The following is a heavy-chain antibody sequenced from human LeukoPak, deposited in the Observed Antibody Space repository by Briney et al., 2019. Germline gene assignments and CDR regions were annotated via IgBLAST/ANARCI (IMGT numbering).Heavy chain of an antibody. CDR2: ISGSGGST. CDR1: GFTFSSYA. D-gene: IGHD3-22*01. Sequence: GSLRLSCAASGFTFSSYAMSWVRQAPGKGLEWVSAISGSGGSTYYADSVKGRFTISRDNSKNTLYLQMNSLRVEDTAVYYCAAYYYDSRVGYYFDYWGQGTLVTVSS. J-gene: IGHJ4*02. CDR3: AAYYYDSRVGYYFDY. V-gene: IGHV3-23*01.